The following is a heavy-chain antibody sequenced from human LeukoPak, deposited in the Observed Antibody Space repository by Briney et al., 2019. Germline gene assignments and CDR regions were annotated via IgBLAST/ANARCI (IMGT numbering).Heavy chain of an antibody. CDR2: IWYDGSNK. Sequence: SLRLSCAASGFTFSSYGMHWVRQAPGKGLEGVAVIWYDGSNKYYADSVKGRFTISRDNSKNTLYLQMNSLRAEDTAVYYCARVVRQWLSIRYWGQGTLVTVSS. J-gene: IGHJ4*02. D-gene: IGHD6-19*01. CDR1: GFTFSSYG. V-gene: IGHV3-33*01. CDR3: ARVVRQWLSIRY.